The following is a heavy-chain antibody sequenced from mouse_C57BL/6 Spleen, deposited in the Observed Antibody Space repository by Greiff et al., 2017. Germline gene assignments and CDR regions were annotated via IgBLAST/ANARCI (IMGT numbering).Heavy chain of an antibody. CDR3: ASGPTVVATKAY. V-gene: IGHV1-55*01. D-gene: IGHD1-1*01. Sequence: QVQLQQSGAELVKPGASVKMSCKASGYTFTSYWITWVKQRPGQGLEWIGDIYPGSGSTNYNEKFKSKATLTVDTSSSTAYMQLSSLASEDSAVYYCASGPTVVATKAYWGQGTLVTVSA. J-gene: IGHJ3*01. CDR1: GYTFTSYW. CDR2: IYPGSGST.